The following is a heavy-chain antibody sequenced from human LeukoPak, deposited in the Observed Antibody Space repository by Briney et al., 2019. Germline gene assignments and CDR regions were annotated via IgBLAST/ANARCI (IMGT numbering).Heavy chain of an antibody. V-gene: IGHV4-39*01. CDR3: ARQVSDYYYHYMDV. Sequence: PSETLSLTCTVSGGSIISSTYYWGWVRQSPGKGLEWIGNIYYSGTTYYNPSLKSRVTISEDTSRNRFSLMLSSVTAAGTAIYYCARQVSDYYYHYMDVWSEGTTVIVSS. CDR1: GGSIISSTYY. CDR2: IYYSGTT. J-gene: IGHJ6*03.